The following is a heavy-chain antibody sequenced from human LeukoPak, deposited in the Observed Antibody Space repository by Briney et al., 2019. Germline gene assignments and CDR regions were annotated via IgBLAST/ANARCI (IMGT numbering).Heavy chain of an antibody. CDR2: IRYDGTNK. CDR1: GFTFSSYV. V-gene: IGHV3-30*02. J-gene: IGHJ4*02. CDR3: AKVFRMTTVTY. D-gene: IGHD4-17*01. Sequence: GGSLRLSCAASGFTFSSYVMHWVRQAPGKGLEWVAIIRYDGTNKYYADSVKGRFTISRDNSKNTLYLQMNSLRAEDTAVYYCAKVFRMTTVTYWGQGTLVTVSS.